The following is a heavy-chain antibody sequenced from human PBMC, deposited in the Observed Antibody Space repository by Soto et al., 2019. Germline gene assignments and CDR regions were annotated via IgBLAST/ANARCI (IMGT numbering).Heavy chain of an antibody. D-gene: IGHD3-22*01. CDR2: IIPIFGTA. Sequence: SVKVSCKASGGTFSIYAISWVLQAPGQGLEWMGGIIPIFGTANYAQKFQGRVTITADESTSTAYMELSSLRSEDTAVYYCAKRIVVVIYPDYYYYGMDVWGQGTTVTVSS. CDR1: GGTFSIYA. V-gene: IGHV1-69*13. J-gene: IGHJ6*02. CDR3: AKRIVVVIYPDYYYYGMDV.